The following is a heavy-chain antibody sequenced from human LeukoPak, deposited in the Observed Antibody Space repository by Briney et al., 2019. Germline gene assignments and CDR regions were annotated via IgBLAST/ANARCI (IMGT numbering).Heavy chain of an antibody. CDR1: GGTFSSYS. CDR3: ASLYDIVGTTVDY. Sequence: SVKVSCKASGGTFSSYSISWVRQAPGQGLEWMGGIIPIFDTADYAQKFQGRVTITADESTSTAYMALSGLRSDDTAVYYCASLYDIVGTTVDYWGQGTLVTVSS. J-gene: IGHJ4*02. D-gene: IGHD1-26*01. V-gene: IGHV1-69*13. CDR2: IIPIFDTA.